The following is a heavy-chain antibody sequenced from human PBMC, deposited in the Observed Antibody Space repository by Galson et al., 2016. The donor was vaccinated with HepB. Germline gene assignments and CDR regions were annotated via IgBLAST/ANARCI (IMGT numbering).Heavy chain of an antibody. CDR1: GFTFSDHC. D-gene: IGHD2/OR15-2a*01. CDR3: ARDFYDGSCHYMDY. J-gene: IGHJ4*02. CDR2: SRDKAHSYTT. Sequence: SLRLSCAASGFTFSDHCIDWVRQAPGKGLEWVGRSRDKAHSYTTEYAASVKGRFAISRDESENSLYLQMNSLKTEDTAVYYCARDFYDGSCHYMDYWGRGTLVTVSS. V-gene: IGHV3-72*01.